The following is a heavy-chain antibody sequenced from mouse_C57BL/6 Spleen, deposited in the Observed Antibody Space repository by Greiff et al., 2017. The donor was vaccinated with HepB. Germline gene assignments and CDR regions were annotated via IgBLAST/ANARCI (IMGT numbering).Heavy chain of an antibody. V-gene: IGHV5-6*01. Sequence: EVKLMESGGDLVKPGGSLKLSCAASGFTFSSYGMSWVRQTPDKRLEWVATISSGGSYTYYPDSVKGRFTISRDNAKNTLYLQMSSLKSEDTAMYYCASPAYYYGSSYYAMDYWGQGTSVTVSS. J-gene: IGHJ4*01. CDR3: ASPAYYYGSSYYAMDY. CDR1: GFTFSSYG. D-gene: IGHD1-1*01. CDR2: ISSGGSYT.